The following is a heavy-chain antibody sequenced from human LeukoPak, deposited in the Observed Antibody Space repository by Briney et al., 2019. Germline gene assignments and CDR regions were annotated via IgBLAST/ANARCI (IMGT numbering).Heavy chain of an antibody. CDR1: GFTFSSYA. V-gene: IGHV3-23*01. CDR2: ISGSGGST. CDR3: AKDVGSSWYLAADY. D-gene: IGHD6-13*01. J-gene: IGHJ4*02. Sequence: PGGSLRLSCAASGFTFSSYAVSWVRQAPGKGLEWVSAISGSGGSTYYADPVKGRFTISRDNSKNTLYLQMNSLRAEDTAVYYCAKDVGSSWYLAADYWGQGTLVTVSS.